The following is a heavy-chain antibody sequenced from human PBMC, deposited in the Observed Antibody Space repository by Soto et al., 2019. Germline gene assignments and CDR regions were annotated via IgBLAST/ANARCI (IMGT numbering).Heavy chain of an antibody. J-gene: IGHJ5*02. CDR2: MNPNSGNT. V-gene: IGHV1-8*01. CDR1: GYTFTSYD. D-gene: IGHD2-15*01. CDR3: ARGEDIVVVVAAIRNWFDP. Sequence: ASVKVSCKASGYTFTSYDINWVRQATGQGLEWMGWMNPNSGNTGYAQKFQGRVTMTRNTSISTAYMELSSLRSGDTAVYYCARGEDIVVVVAAIRNWFDPWGQGTLVTVSS.